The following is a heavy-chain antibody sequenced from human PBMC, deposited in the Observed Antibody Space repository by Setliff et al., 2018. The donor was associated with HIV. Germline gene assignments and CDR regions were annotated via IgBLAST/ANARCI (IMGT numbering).Heavy chain of an antibody. J-gene: IGHJ2*01. V-gene: IGHV4-34*01. CDR2: INHSGST. CDR3: ARGSGYPWYFDL. CDR1: GGSFSGYY. D-gene: IGHD3-22*01. Sequence: PSETLSLTCAVYGGSFSGYYWNWIRQPPGKGLEWIGEINHSGSTNYNPSLKSQVTISVDTSKNQFSLKLSSVTAADTAVYYCARGSGYPWYFDLWGRGTLVTVSS.